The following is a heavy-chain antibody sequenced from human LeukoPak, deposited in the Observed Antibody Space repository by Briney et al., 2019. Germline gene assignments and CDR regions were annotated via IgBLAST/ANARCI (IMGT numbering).Heavy chain of an antibody. CDR1: GFTFSSYG. Sequence: GGSLRLSCAASGFTFSSYGMHWVRQAPGKGLGWVAFIRYDESYKYYADSVKGRFTISRDNSKNTLSLQMNSLRVEDTAVYYCAKSSGYTSGPPYDYWGQGTLVTVSS. D-gene: IGHD6-19*01. CDR2: IRYDESYK. V-gene: IGHV3-30*02. CDR3: AKSSGYTSGPPYDY. J-gene: IGHJ4*02.